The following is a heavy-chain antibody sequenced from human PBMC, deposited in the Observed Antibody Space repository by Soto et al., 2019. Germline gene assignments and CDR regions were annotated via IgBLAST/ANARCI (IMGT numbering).Heavy chain of an antibody. CDR2: TYYSEST. J-gene: IGHJ5*02. CDR3: ARNRESRYSYGSSGRFDP. Sequence: QVQLQESGPGLVKPSETLSLTCAVSGGSISSNDWWGGVRQTPGKGLEWIGATYYSESTKYNPSLRSGVTISVHKSKNHVSMKLSSVAAADTAVYYCARNRESRYSYGSSGRFDPWGQGTLVTVSS. CDR1: GGSISSNDW. D-gene: IGHD5-18*01. V-gene: IGHV4-4*02.